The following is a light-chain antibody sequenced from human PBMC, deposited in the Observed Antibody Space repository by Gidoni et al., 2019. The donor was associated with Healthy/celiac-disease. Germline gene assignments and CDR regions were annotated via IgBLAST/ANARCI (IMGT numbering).Light chain of an antibody. CDR1: QTVSSSY. Sequence: EIVLSQSPGPLSLSPGERATLSCRASQTVSSSYLAWYQQKPGQAPRLLIYGASSRATGIPDRFSGSGSGTDFTLTISRLEPEDFAVYYCQQYGSSFWTFGQXTKVEIK. J-gene: IGKJ1*01. CDR3: QQYGSSFWT. CDR2: GAS. V-gene: IGKV3-20*01.